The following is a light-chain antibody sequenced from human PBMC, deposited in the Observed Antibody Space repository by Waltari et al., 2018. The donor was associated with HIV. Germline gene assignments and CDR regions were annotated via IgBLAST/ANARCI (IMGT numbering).Light chain of an antibody. CDR3: AAWDDSLNGYVV. J-gene: IGLJ2*01. Sequence: QSVLTQPPSASGTPGQRVTIPCSGSSSNIGSNTDNWYQHLPGTAPKLLIFSNRQLHSGVPDLFSCSKSATSASLAISGLQSEDEGDYYCAAWDDSLNGYVVFGGGTKLTVL. CDR2: SNR. V-gene: IGLV1-44*01. CDR1: SSNIGSNT.